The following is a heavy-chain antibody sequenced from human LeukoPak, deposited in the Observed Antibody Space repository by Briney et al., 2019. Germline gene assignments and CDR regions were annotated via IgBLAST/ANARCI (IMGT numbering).Heavy chain of an antibody. V-gene: IGHV4-59*01. D-gene: IGHD6-19*01. J-gene: IGHJ3*02. CDR2: IYYSGST. CDR3: ARDLYSSGWTDAFDI. CDR1: GGSISSYY. Sequence: SETLSLTCTVSGGSISSYYWSWIRQPPGKGLEWIGYIYYSGSTNYNPSLKSRVTISVDTSKNQFSLKLSSVTAADTAVYYCARDLYSSGWTDAFDIWGRGTMVTVSS.